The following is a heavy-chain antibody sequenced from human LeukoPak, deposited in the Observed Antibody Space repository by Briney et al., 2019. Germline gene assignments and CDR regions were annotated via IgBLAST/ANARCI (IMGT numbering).Heavy chain of an antibody. CDR1: GCTFTSYG. V-gene: IGHV1-18*01. CDR3: ARAYGSGSYDPPFDY. Sequence: ASVKVSCKASGCTFTSYGISWVRQAPGRGLEWMGWISAYNGNTNYAQKLQGRVTMATDTSTSTAYMELRSLRSDDTAVYYCARAYGSGSYDPPFDYWGQGTLVTVSS. J-gene: IGHJ4*02. CDR2: ISAYNGNT. D-gene: IGHD3-10*01.